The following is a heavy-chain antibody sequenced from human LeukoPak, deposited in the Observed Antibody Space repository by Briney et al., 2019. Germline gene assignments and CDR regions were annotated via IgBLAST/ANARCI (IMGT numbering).Heavy chain of an antibody. D-gene: IGHD6-13*01. CDR1: GFTFLNSA. CDR3: AKDPVAATGTGKINWFDP. V-gene: IGHV3-23*01. J-gene: IGHJ5*02. CDR2: ISGSGGST. Sequence: GGSLRLSCAASGFTFLNSAVSWVRQAPGKGLEWVSAISGSGGSTYYADSVKGRFTISRDNSKNTLYLQMNSLRGEDTALYYCAKDPVAATGTGKINWFDPWGQGTLVTVSS.